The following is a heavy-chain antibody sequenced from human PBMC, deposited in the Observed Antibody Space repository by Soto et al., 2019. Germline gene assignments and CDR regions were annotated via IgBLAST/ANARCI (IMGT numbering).Heavy chain of an antibody. J-gene: IGHJ4*02. CDR2: IYSGGTT. V-gene: IGHV3-53*02. D-gene: IGHD1-26*01. Sequence: VQLVETGGGLIQPGGSLRLSCAASGFTVSSNYMSWVRQAPGKGLEWVSVIYSGGTTYYADSVKGRFTISRDNSKNTLYLQMNSLRAEDTAVYYCASFLTGATGPFDYWGQGTLVTVSS. CDR1: GFTVSSNY. CDR3: ASFLTGATGPFDY.